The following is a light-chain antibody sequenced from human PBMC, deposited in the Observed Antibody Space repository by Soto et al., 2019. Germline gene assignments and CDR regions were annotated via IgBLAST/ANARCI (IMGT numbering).Light chain of an antibody. CDR2: KVS. Sequence: DVVMTHCPLCPPVSVGGRASMSRRSSQSLVYSDGDTYLNWFQQRPGQSPRRLIYKVSNRDSGVPDRFSGSGSGTDFTLKISRVEAEDVGVYQCVQTIHWPWTFGQGTKVDIK. CDR3: VQTIHWPWT. J-gene: IGKJ1*01. CDR1: QSLVYSDGDTY. V-gene: IGKV2-30*01.